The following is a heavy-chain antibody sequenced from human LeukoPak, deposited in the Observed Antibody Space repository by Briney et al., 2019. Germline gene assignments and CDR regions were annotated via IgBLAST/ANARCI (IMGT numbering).Heavy chain of an antibody. V-gene: IGHV1-18*01. CDR2: ISAYNGNT. D-gene: IGHD3-10*01. J-gene: IGHJ5*02. CDR3: ARVLGVGSGSYYNLDLSWFDP. Sequence: ASVKVSCKASGYTFTIYGISWVRQGPGQGLAWMGWISAYNGNTNYAQKLQGRVTMTTDTSTSTAYMELRSLRSDDTAVYYCARVLGVGSGSYYNLDLSWFDPWGQGTLVTVSS. CDR1: GYTFTIYG.